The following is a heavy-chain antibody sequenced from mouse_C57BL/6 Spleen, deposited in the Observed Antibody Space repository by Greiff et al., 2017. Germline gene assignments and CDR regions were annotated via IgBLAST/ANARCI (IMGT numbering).Heavy chain of an antibody. J-gene: IGHJ2*01. CDR3: ARGMGSNYDPFDY. D-gene: IGHD2-5*01. V-gene: IGHV5-4*03. CDR1: GFTFSSYA. CDR2: ISDGGSYT. Sequence: EVKLVESGGGLVKPGGSLKLSCAASGFTFSSYALSWVRQTPEKRLEWVATISDGGSYTYYPDNVKGRFTISRDNAKNNLYLQMSHLKSEDTAMYYCARGMGSNYDPFDYWGQGTTLTVSS.